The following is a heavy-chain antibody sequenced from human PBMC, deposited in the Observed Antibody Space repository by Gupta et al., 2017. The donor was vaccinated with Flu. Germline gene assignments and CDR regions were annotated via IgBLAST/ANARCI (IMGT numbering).Heavy chain of an antibody. V-gene: IGHV3-64*01. Sequence: EVQLGESGGGLVQPGGSLRLSCAASGFTFSSYAMHWVRQAQGKGLEYVSASCSSGGSTCYANSVKGRFTISRDNYKNALYLQMGSLRAEDMAVYYCARVQDGYSGYFDYWGQGALVTVSS. CDR1: GFTFSSYA. D-gene: IGHD5-12*01. CDR2: SCSSGGST. J-gene: IGHJ4*02. CDR3: ARVQDGYSGYFDY.